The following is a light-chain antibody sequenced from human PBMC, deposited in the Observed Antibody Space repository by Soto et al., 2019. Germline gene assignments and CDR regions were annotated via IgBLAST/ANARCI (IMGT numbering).Light chain of an antibody. Sequence: IQLNQSPSSLSASVGDRVTITCRASQGISSHLAWYQQKAGKAPKLLIYGASTLQSGVPSRFSGSGSGTDFTLTISSLQPEDFATYYCQQLNSYPLTFGGGTKVEIK. J-gene: IGKJ4*01. CDR2: GAS. CDR3: QQLNSYPLT. CDR1: QGISSH. V-gene: IGKV1-9*01.